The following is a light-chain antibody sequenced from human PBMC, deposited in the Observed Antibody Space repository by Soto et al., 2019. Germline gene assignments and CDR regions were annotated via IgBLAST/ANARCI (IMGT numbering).Light chain of an antibody. CDR2: DVS. V-gene: IGLV2-14*01. CDR1: SSDVGGYNY. J-gene: IGLJ1*01. Sequence: QSALTQPASVSGSPGHSIIISCTGTSSDVGGYNYVSWYQQHPGKAPKLMIYDVSNRPSGVSNRFSGSKSGNTASLTISGLQAEDEAVYYCSSYTSSSTPALHVFGPGTKVTVL. CDR3: SSYTSSSTPALHV.